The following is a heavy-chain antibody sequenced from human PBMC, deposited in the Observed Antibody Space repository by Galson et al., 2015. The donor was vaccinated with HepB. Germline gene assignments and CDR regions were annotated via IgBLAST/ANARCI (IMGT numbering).Heavy chain of an antibody. CDR2: MSADETNE. CDR1: GFTFSLYA. J-gene: IGHJ4*02. V-gene: IGHV3-30*18. Sequence: SLRLSCAASGFTFSLYALHWVCQAPGKGLEWVAVMSADETNEYYVDSVRGRFTISRDNATNTLYLQMNSLRPEDTAVYYCAKDVGLGGYWHGAPAGGLFDFLGQGTLVTVSS. D-gene: IGHD2-15*01. CDR3: AKDVGLGGYWHGAPAGGLFDF.